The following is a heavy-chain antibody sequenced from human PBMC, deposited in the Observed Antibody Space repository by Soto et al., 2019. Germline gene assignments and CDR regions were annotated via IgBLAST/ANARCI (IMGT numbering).Heavy chain of an antibody. CDR2: VYYTGST. D-gene: IGHD6-19*01. CDR1: GGSISGSY. Sequence: SQTLSLSCSVSGGSISGSYWSWIRQSPGKGLEWLGYVYYTGSTNYSPSLRSRVSISVVXXXXXFXLXLXXXTAAXTAVYFCARSVAVPGAHHDYSGQGTQVTVSS. CDR3: ARSVAVPGAHHDY. V-gene: IGHV4-59*01. J-gene: IGHJ4*02.